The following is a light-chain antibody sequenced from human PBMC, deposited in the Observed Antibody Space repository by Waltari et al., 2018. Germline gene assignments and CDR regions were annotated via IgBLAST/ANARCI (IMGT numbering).Light chain of an antibody. CDR3: QTWGSGIVT. J-gene: IGLJ2*01. Sequence: QPVLTQSPSASASLGASVKLTCTLSTGHSDSAIAWHQQQPERGPRYLMKLNSDGSHTKGDEIPDRFSGSSSGAERYLTISSLQPEDEAAYYCQTWGSGIVTFGGGTQLTVL. CDR1: TGHSDSA. CDR2: LNSDGSH. V-gene: IGLV4-69*01.